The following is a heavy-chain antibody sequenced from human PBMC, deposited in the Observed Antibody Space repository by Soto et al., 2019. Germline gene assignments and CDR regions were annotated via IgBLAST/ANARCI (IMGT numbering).Heavy chain of an antibody. D-gene: IGHD1-26*01. J-gene: IGHJ4*02. CDR1: GFTFSSYS. CDR3: ARELGGSNGSESDY. V-gene: IGHV3-21*01. Sequence: EVQLVESGGGLVKPGGSLRLSCAASGFTFSSYSMNWVRQAPGKGLEWVSSISSSSSYIYYADSVKGRFTISRDNAKTSLYLQMNSLRAEDTAVYYCARELGGSNGSESDYWGQGTLVSVSS. CDR2: ISSSSSYI.